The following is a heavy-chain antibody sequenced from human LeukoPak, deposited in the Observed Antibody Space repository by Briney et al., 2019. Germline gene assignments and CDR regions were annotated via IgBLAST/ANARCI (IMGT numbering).Heavy chain of an antibody. CDR3: ARGRGTSGSNRDFYYYYYMDV. CDR1: GYTFTSYY. Sequence: GASVKVSCKASGYTFTSYYMHWVRQAPGQGLEWMGIINPSGGSTSYAQKFQGRVTMTRDMSTSTVYMELSSLTHDDLAVYYCARGRGTSGSNRDFYYYYYMDVWGKGTTVTVSS. D-gene: IGHD2-15*01. J-gene: IGHJ6*03. CDR2: INPSGGST. V-gene: IGHV1-46*01.